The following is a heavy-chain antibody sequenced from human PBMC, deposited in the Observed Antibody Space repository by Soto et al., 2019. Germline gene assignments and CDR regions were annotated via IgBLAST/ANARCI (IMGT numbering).Heavy chain of an antibody. J-gene: IGHJ6*02. CDR1: GFTFSDYY. V-gene: IGHV3-11*01. CDR2: ITSSGRTT. CDR3: ARDLGLVREYSSSPLSYSGMDV. Sequence: QVQLVESGGGLVKPGGSLRLSCAASGFTFSDYYMNWIRQAPGKGLEWVSYITSSGRTTYYADSVKGRFTISRDNAKNALYLQMNSLRAEDTAVYYCARDLGLVREYSSSPLSYSGMDVWGQGTTVTVSS. D-gene: IGHD6-6*01.